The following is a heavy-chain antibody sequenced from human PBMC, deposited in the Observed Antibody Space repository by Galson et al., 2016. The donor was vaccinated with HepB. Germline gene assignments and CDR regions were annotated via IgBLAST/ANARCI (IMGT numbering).Heavy chain of an antibody. D-gene: IGHD1-7*01. CDR1: GLIVDFNY. CDR2: IYPGGST. Sequence: SLRLSCAASGLIVDFNYLTWVRQAPGKGLEWVSVIYPGGSTFYADSVKGRFTISRDKSKNTVYLQMNSLRADDTAVYYCAHLELRWGTFDYWGQGTLVTVSS. J-gene: IGHJ4*02. V-gene: IGHV3-53*01. CDR3: AHLELRWGTFDY.